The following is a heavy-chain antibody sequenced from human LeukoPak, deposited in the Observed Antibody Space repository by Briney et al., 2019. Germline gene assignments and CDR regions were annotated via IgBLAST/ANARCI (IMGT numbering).Heavy chain of an antibody. CDR2: INYSGST. D-gene: IGHD2-15*01. J-gene: IGHJ4*02. V-gene: IGHV4-34*01. CDR3: ARGVCSGGSCYSELNY. Sequence: PSETLSLTCAVYGGSFSGYYWSWIRQPPGKGLEWIGEINYSGSTKYNPSLKSRVTISVDTSKNQFSLKLNSVTAADTAGYYCARGVCSGGSCYSELNYWGQGTLVTVSS. CDR1: GGSFSGYY.